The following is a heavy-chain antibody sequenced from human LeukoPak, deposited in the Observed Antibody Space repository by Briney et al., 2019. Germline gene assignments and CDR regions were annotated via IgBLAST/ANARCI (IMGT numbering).Heavy chain of an antibody. Sequence: QAGGSLRLACAAYGFAFSTYWMEWVRQAPGKGLGWVRNINQDGSVKHYVDSVRGRFTITRDNARNSVYLQMNALRVEDTAVYYCTRDFVFWGQGTLVTASS. V-gene: IGHV3-7*01. CDR1: GFAFSTYW. CDR3: TRDFVF. D-gene: IGHD3-3*01. J-gene: IGHJ4*02. CDR2: INQDGSVK.